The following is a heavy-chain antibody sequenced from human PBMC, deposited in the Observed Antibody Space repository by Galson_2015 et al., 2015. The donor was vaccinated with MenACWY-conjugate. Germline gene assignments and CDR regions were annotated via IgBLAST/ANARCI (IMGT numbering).Heavy chain of an antibody. CDR2: VYNDGGA. V-gene: IGHV4-39*01. Sequence: LSLTCSVSGGSIISSKFWGWIRQAPGKGLEWIGSVYNDGGANYNPSLKSRVTISVDTSKNQFSLKLNSVTAADTAVYYCTRHRRGTEDWGQGTLVTVSS. J-gene: IGHJ4*02. CDR3: TRHRRGTED. CDR1: GGSIISSKF. D-gene: IGHD3-16*01.